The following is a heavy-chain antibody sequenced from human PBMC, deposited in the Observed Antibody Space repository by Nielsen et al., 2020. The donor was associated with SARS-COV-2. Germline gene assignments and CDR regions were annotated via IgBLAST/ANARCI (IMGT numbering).Heavy chain of an antibody. D-gene: IGHD1-14*01. Sequence: SLKISCAASGFTFDDYAMHWVRQAPGKGLEGVSGISWNSGSIAYADSVKGRFTISRDNAKNSLHLQMNSLRAEDTAFYYCARGRRVGTTLFEYWGQGTLVTVSS. CDR1: GFTFDDYA. V-gene: IGHV3-9*01. J-gene: IGHJ4*02. CDR2: ISWNSGSI. CDR3: ARGRRVGTTLFEY.